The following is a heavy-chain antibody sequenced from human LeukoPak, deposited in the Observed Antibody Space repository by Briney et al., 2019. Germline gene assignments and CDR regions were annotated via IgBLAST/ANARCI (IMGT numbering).Heavy chain of an antibody. Sequence: GESLKISCKGSGYSFTSYWIGWVRQMPGKGLEWMGIIYPGDSDTRYSPSFQGQVTISADKSISTAYPQWSSLKASDTAMYYCARSGWLQLKYFDYWGQGTLVTVSS. CDR3: ARSGWLQLKYFDY. D-gene: IGHD5-24*01. J-gene: IGHJ4*02. CDR1: GYSFTSYW. V-gene: IGHV5-51*01. CDR2: IYPGDSDT.